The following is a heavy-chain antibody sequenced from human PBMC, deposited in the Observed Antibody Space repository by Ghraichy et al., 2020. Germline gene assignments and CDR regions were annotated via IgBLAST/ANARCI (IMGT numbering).Heavy chain of an antibody. J-gene: IGHJ4*02. Sequence: SETLSLTCAADGGSFRGYYWHWVRQSPGKGLEWIGEVSHSGRTDYTPSLKSRVTISVDTSKSEFSLTMTSVSAADTAISYCARGNPTMNDYFDSWGKGTLVTVSS. CDR1: GGSFRGYY. D-gene: IGHD1-1*01. CDR3: ARGNPTMNDYFDS. CDR2: VSHSGRT. V-gene: IGHV4-34*01.